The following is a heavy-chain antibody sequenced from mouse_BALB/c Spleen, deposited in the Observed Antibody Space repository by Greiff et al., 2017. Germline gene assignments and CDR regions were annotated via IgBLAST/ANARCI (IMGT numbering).Heavy chain of an antibody. CDR2: ISNLAYSI. Sequence: EVQGVESGGGLVQPGGSRKLSCAASGFTFSDYGMAWVRQAPGKGPEWVAFISNLAYSIYYADTVTGRFTISRENAKNTLYLEMSSLRSEDTAMYYCARERTGRFDVWGAGTTVTVSS. J-gene: IGHJ1*01. V-gene: IGHV5-15*02. CDR1: GFTFSDYG. D-gene: IGHD4-1*01. CDR3: ARERTGRFDV.